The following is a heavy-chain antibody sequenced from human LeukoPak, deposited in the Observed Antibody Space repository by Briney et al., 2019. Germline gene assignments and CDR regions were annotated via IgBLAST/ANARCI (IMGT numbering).Heavy chain of an antibody. V-gene: IGHV4-38-2*02. Sequence: SETLSLTCTVSGYSISSGYYWGWIRQPPGKGLEWIGSIYHSGSTYYNPSLKSRVTISVDTSKNQFSLKLSSVTAADTAVYYCARDPQGLANWFDPWGQGTLVTVSS. CDR3: ARDPQGLANWFDP. J-gene: IGHJ5*02. CDR2: IYHSGST. CDR1: GYSISSGYY. D-gene: IGHD3/OR15-3a*01.